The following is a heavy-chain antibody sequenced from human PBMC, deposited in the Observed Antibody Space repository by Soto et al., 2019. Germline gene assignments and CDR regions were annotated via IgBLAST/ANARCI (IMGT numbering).Heavy chain of an antibody. V-gene: IGHV3-21*01. Sequence: KPGGSLRLSCAASGFTFSSYSMNWVRQAPGKGLECISSITSSSGYITYAESVRGRFTISRDNAKNSLYLQMNSLRAEDTAVYFCARVGLFAGELQSDYWGQGTLVTVSS. CDR1: GFTFSSYS. CDR2: ITSSSGYI. J-gene: IGHJ4*02. CDR3: ARVGLFAGELQSDY. D-gene: IGHD1-7*01.